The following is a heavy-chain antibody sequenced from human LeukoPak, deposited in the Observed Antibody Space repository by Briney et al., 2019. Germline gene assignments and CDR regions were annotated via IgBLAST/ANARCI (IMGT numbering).Heavy chain of an antibody. CDR2: IYYSGST. D-gene: IGHD2-21*02. V-gene: IGHV4-39*07. Sequence: SETLSLTCTVSGGSISSSSYYWGWIRQPPGTGLEWIGSIYYSGSTYYNPSLKSRVTISVDTSKKQFSLKLNSVTAADTAVYYCARDLRVVVTAIFDFWGQGTLVTVSS. CDR1: GGSISSSSYY. CDR3: ARDLRVVVTAIFDF. J-gene: IGHJ4*02.